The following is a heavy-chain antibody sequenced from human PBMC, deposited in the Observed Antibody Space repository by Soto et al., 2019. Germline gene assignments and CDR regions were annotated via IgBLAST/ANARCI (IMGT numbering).Heavy chain of an antibody. D-gene: IGHD6-13*01. CDR3: ARAPYSSSWPYNSTPIPPNYYYYYGMDV. V-gene: IGHV1-2*04. J-gene: IGHJ6*04. Sequence: ASVKVSCKASGYTFTGYYMHWVRQAPGQGLEWMGWINPNSGGTNYAQKFQGWVTMTRDTSISTAYMELSRLRSDDTAVYYCARAPYSSSWPYNSTPIPPNYYYYYGMDVWGKGTTVTVSS. CDR2: INPNSGGT. CDR1: GYTFTGYY.